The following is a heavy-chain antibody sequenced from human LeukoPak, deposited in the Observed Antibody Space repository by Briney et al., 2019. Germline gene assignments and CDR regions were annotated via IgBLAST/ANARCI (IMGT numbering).Heavy chain of an antibody. CDR2: FYHSGSA. CDR1: GYSISSGYQ. J-gene: IGHJ5*02. Sequence: SETLSLTCGVSGYSISSGYQWAWIRQSPGKGLEWIGSFYHSGSAHYNPSLKSRVTISVETSKNQFSLNMYSVTAADTAVYYCARDPRWLTPDCTSTSCYENYFDPWGQGTLVTVSS. V-gene: IGHV4-38-2*02. D-gene: IGHD2-2*01. CDR3: ARDPRWLTPDCTSTSCYENYFDP.